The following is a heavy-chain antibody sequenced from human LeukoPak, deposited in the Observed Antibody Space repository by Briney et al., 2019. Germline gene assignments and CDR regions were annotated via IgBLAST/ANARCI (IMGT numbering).Heavy chain of an antibody. V-gene: IGHV1-69*13. CDR2: IIPIFGTA. Sequence: ASVKVSCKASGGTLSRYAISWVRQAPGQGLEWMGGIIPIFGTANYAQKFQGRVTITADESTSTPYMELSSLRSEDTAVYYCARDVRYRYCSSTSCYRGWFDLWGQGTLVTVSS. J-gene: IGHJ5*02. D-gene: IGHD2-2*01. CDR1: GGTLSRYA. CDR3: ARDVRYRYCSSTSCYRGWFDL.